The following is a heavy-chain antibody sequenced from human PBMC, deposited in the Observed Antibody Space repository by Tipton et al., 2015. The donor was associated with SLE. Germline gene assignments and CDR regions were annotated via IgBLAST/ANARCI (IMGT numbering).Heavy chain of an antibody. CDR1: GGSISSHY. J-gene: IGHJ4*02. V-gene: IGHV4-59*11. CDR3: ARDAPGGGLDY. Sequence: TLSLTCTVSGGSISSHYWSWIRQPPGKGLEWIGYVYYTGSTNYNPSLKSRVTMSLDTSKNQFSLKLSSVTAADTAVYYCARDAPGGGLDYWGQGTLVTVSS. D-gene: IGHD1-26*01. CDR2: VYYTGST.